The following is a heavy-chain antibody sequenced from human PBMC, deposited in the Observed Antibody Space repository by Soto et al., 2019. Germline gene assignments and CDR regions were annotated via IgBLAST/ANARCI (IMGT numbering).Heavy chain of an antibody. CDR3: AHLDDFRSGHYGMDV. V-gene: IGHV2-5*02. CDR1: GFSLSTSGVG. D-gene: IGHD3-3*01. Sequence: SGPYAGEPTQTLTLTCTFSGFSLSTSGVGVGWIRQPPGKALEWLALIYWDDDKRYSPSLNSRLTITKDTSRNQVLLTLTNMDPVDTATYYCAHLDDFRSGHYGMDVWGQGTTVTVSS. CDR2: IYWDDDK. J-gene: IGHJ6*02.